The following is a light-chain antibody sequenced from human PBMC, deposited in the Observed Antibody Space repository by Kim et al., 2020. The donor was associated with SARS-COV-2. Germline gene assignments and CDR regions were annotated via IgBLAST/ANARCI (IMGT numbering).Light chain of an antibody. CDR1: SLRRYY. CDR3: SSRGSGGNVL. CDR2: GRN. V-gene: IGLV3-19*01. J-gene: IGLJ2*01. Sequence: SSELTQDPVVSVAVGQTVKITCQGDSLRRYYASWYQQKPGQAPVLVIYGRNNRPSGIPERLSGSASGNTASLIITGAQAEDEADYYCSSRGSGGNVLFGGGTKLTVL.